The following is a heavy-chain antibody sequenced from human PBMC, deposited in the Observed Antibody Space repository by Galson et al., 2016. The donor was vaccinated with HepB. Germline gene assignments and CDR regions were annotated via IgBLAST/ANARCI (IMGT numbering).Heavy chain of an antibody. CDR2: VSANGTP. D-gene: IGHD4/OR15-4a*01. Sequence: ETLSLTCTVSGASINTFFWNWIRQPPGKGLEWIGYVSANGTPVYNPSLKRRVTVSVPMARSQVSLRLPSVTAADTAVYYCSKDLNPSVLAGFWLDPWGPGTLVTVSS. V-gene: IGHV4-59*12. CDR1: GASINTFF. CDR3: SKDLNPSVLAGFWLDP. J-gene: IGHJ5*02.